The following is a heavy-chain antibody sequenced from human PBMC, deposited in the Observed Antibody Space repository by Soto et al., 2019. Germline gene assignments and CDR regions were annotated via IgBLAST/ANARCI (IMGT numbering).Heavy chain of an antibody. Sequence: EVQLVESGGGLVNPGGSLRLSCAASGFPFNSYTMNWVRQAPGMGLEWVSSITSDGTSIYYADSVKGRFTISRDNAKNSLYLQMNSLTVEDTGIYYCARQQWLAPHIWGQGTMVTVSS. CDR3: ARQQWLAPHI. CDR2: ITSDGTSI. CDR1: GFPFNSYT. V-gene: IGHV3-21*02. D-gene: IGHD6-19*01. J-gene: IGHJ3*02.